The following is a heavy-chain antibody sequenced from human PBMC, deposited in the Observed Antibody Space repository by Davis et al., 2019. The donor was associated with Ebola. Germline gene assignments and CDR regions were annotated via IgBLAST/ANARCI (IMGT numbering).Heavy chain of an antibody. CDR3: AKTVLSRSGIPVAGSPFDY. J-gene: IGHJ4*02. V-gene: IGHV3-9*01. CDR2: VTWNSADI. D-gene: IGHD6-19*01. Sequence: PGGSLRLSCAASGFNFDDYAMHWVRQPPGKGLEWVSGVTWNSADITYADSVKGRFTISRDNAKNSLYLQMNSLTTEDTAFYYCAKTVLSRSGIPVAGSPFDYWGQGTLVTVSS. CDR1: GFNFDDYA.